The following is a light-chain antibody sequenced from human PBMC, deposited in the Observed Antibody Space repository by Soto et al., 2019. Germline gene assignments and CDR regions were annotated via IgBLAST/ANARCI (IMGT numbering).Light chain of an antibody. Sequence: EIVLTQSPGTLSLSPGERATLSCRASQSVSSSYLAWYQQKPGQAPRLLIYGASSRATGIPDRFSGSGSGTDFTLTISRLDPEAFAVYYCQQYGSAPMYTFGQGTKLEIK. V-gene: IGKV3-20*01. CDR1: QSVSSSY. J-gene: IGKJ2*01. CDR2: GAS. CDR3: QQYGSAPMYT.